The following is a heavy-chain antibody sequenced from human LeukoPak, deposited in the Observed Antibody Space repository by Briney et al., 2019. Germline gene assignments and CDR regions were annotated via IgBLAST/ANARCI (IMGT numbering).Heavy chain of an antibody. V-gene: IGHV3-74*01. CDR1: GFTFSNYW. Sequence: GGSLRLSCVAPGFTFSNYWMHWVRQAPGKGLVWVSRINSDGINTSYADSVKGRFTISRDNAKNTLNLRMNSLRAEDTAVYYCAREARGWELRGYYFDYWGQGTLVTVSS. CDR3: AREARGWELRGYYFDY. D-gene: IGHD1-26*01. J-gene: IGHJ4*02. CDR2: INSDGINT.